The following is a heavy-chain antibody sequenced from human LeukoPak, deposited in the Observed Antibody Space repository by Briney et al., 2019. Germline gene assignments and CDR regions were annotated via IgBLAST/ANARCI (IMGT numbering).Heavy chain of an antibody. CDR2: ISGSGGST. V-gene: IGHV3-23*01. CDR1: GFTFSSYA. Sequence: GGSLRLSCAASGFTFSSYAMSWVRQAPGKGLEWVSAISGSGGSTYYADSVKGRFTISRDNSKNTLYLQMNSPRAEDTAVYYCAKAPRPDIVLMVYATHWGQGTLVTVSS. CDR3: AKAPRPDIVLMVYATH. J-gene: IGHJ4*02. D-gene: IGHD2-8*01.